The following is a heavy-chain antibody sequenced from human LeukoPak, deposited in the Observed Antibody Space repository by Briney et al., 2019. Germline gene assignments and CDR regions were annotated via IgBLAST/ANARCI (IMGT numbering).Heavy chain of an antibody. D-gene: IGHD2-2*01. J-gene: IGHJ3*02. CDR3: ATGRSIFDVFDI. V-gene: IGHV1-58*01. CDR1: GFTFTSSA. Sequence: SVKVSCKASGFTFTSSAVQWVRQARGQRLEWIGWIVVGSGNTNYAQKFQERVTITRDMSTSTAYMELSSLRSEDTAVYYCATGRSIFDVFDIWGQGTMVTVSS. CDR2: IVVGSGNT.